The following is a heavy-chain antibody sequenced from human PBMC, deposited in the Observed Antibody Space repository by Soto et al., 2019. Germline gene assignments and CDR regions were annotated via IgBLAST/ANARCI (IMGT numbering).Heavy chain of an antibody. Sequence: TLYLTCTVSGGSISSGGYYWSWIRQHPGKGLEWIGYIYYSGSTYYNPSLKSRVTISVDTSKNQFSLKLSSVTAADTAVYYCARVSRGSHYDFWSGYYYYGMDVWGQGTTVTVSS. J-gene: IGHJ6*02. CDR2: IYYSGST. D-gene: IGHD3-3*01. CDR3: ARVSRGSHYDFWSGYYYYGMDV. V-gene: IGHV4-31*03. CDR1: GGSISSGGYY.